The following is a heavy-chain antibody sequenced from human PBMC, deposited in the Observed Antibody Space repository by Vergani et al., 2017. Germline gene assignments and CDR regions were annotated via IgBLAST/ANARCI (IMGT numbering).Heavy chain of an antibody. CDR1: GGSLSGYY. Sequence: QVQLQESGPGLVRPSETLSLTCTVAGGSLSGYYWNWIRQTPGEGLEWIGYVEDSGYFNYNPSLKTRVSMSSDTSNNQFSLMLSSVTVEDTAVYYCARSIVSRNPPDYFHNWGQGTLVTVSS. V-gene: IGHV4-59*01. CDR2: VEDSGYF. CDR3: ARSIVSRNPPDYFHN. D-gene: IGHD1-14*01. J-gene: IGHJ4*02.